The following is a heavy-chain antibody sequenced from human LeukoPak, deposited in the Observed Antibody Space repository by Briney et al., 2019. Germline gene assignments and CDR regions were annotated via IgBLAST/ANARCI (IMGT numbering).Heavy chain of an antibody. CDR3: AREEYYGSGTLLYYYYGMDV. CDR1: GGSFSGYY. J-gene: IGHJ6*02. Sequence: SETLSLTCAVYGGSFSGYYWSWIRQPPGKGLEWIGEINHSGSTNYNPSLKSRVTISVDTSKNQFSLKLSSVTAADTAVYYCAREEYYGSGTLLYYYYGMDVWGQGTTVTVS. V-gene: IGHV4-34*01. CDR2: INHSGST. D-gene: IGHD3-10*01.